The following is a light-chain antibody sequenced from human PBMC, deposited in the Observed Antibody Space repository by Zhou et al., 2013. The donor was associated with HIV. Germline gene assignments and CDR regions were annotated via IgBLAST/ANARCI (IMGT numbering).Light chain of an antibody. CDR1: QSVSSSY. J-gene: IGKJ4*01. Sequence: NVLTQSPGTLSLSPGVRATLSCRASQSVSSSYLSWYQQKPGQAPRLLIYGASRRAAGIPDRFTGSGSGTDFTLTINRLEPEDFAVYYCQQYGNSVAFGGGTKVEI. CDR3: QQYGNSVA. V-gene: IGKV3-20*01. CDR2: GAS.